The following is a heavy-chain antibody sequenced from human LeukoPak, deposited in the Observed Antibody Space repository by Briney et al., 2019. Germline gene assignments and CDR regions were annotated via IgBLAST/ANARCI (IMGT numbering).Heavy chain of an antibody. CDR1: GGTFISYA. Sequence: ASVKVSCKASGGTFISYAISWVRQAPGQGLEGMGRIIPIFGTANYAQKFQGRVTITTDESTRTVYMEPSSLRSEDTAVYYCARDPYDILSFDYWGQGTLVTVSS. CDR2: IIPIFGTA. V-gene: IGHV1-69*05. D-gene: IGHD3-9*01. CDR3: ARDPYDILSFDY. J-gene: IGHJ4*02.